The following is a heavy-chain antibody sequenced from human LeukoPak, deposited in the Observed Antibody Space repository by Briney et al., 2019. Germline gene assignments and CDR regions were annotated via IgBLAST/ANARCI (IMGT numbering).Heavy chain of an antibody. CDR1: GGSIRSSSPYY. CDR3: VKHTHSGYDLSH. J-gene: IGHJ4*02. Sequence: SETLSLTCTVSGGSIRSSSPYYWGWIRQPPGKGLEWIGSMYYSGSTYYNPSLKSRVTIFVDTSKNQFSLKVRSVAAADTAVYYCVKHTHSGYDLSHWGQGTLVTVSS. V-gene: IGHV4-39*01. D-gene: IGHD5-12*01. CDR2: MYYSGST.